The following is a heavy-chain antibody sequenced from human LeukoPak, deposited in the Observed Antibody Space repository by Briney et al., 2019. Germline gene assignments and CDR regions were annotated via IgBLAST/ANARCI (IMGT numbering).Heavy chain of an antibody. D-gene: IGHD5-18*01. CDR3: AREVNSYGFTWFDS. CDR2: IYSDGRT. Sequence: GRSLRLSCAASGFTLSSNYINWVRQAPGKGLEWVSVIYSDGRTYYAESVKGRFTITRDNSKNTVYLQMNSLRGEDTAVYYCAREVNSYGFTWFDSWGQGTLVTVSS. J-gene: IGHJ5*01. V-gene: IGHV3-66*02. CDR1: GFTLSSNY.